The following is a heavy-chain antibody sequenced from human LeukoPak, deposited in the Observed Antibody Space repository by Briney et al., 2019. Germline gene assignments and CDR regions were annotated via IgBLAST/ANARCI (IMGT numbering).Heavy chain of an antibody. CDR1: GYSISSGYY. CDR2: IYSSGNA. V-gene: IGHV4-4*07. Sequence: SETLSLTCTVSGYSISSGYYWGWIRQPAGKGLEWIGRIYSSGNANYNPSLQSRVTMSVDTSKNQFSLKLSSVTAADTAMYYCVRGLYGGGDYWGQGILVTVSP. J-gene: IGHJ4*02. D-gene: IGHD3-10*01. CDR3: VRGLYGGGDY.